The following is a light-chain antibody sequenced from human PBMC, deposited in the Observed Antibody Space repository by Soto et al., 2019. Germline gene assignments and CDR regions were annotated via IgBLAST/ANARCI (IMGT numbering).Light chain of an antibody. CDR1: QSVSNSY. V-gene: IGKV3-20*01. J-gene: IGKJ2*02. Sequence: EIVLTQSPGTLSLSPGERATLSCRASQSVSNSYLAWYQQKPGQAPRLLIYDASSRATGIPDRFSGSGSGTDFTLTISRLEPEDFAVYYCQQYGSSPRTFVQGTKLEIK. CDR2: DAS. CDR3: QQYGSSPRT.